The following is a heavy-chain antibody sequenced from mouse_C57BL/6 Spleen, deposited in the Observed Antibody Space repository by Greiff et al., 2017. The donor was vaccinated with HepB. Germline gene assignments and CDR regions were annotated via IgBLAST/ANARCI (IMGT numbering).Heavy chain of an antibody. J-gene: IGHJ3*01. CDR2: IWSGGST. V-gene: IGHV2-2*01. CDR1: GFSLTSYG. Sequence: QVQLQQSGPGLVQPSQSLSITCTVSGFSLTSYGVHWVRQSPGKGLEWLGVIWSGGSTDYNAAFISRLSISKDNSKSQVFFKMNSLQADDTAIYYCAREGVGYYDPFAYWGQGTLVTVSA. D-gene: IGHD2-4*01. CDR3: AREGVGYYDPFAY.